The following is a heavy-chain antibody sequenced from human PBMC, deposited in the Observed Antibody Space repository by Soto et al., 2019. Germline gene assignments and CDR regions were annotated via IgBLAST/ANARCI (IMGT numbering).Heavy chain of an antibody. J-gene: IGHJ5*02. CDR3: ARGVGSGSYDNQYNWFDP. D-gene: IGHD3-10*01. CDR2: INVYNGNT. CDR1: GYTFTNYG. V-gene: IGHV1-18*01. Sequence: QVQLVQSGGEVKKPGASVKVSCKASGYTFTNYGISWVRQAPGQGLEWMGWINVYNGNTKYAQKVQGRVTMTTDTATSTDDMELRSLRSDDTAVYYCARGVGSGSYDNQYNWFDPWGQGTLVTVSS.